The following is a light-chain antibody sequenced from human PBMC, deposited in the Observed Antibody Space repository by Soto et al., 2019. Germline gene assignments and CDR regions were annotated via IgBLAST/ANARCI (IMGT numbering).Light chain of an antibody. Sequence: EIVLTQSPATLSLSPGERATLSCRASQSVSSYLAWYQQKPGQAPRLLIYDASNKATAIPARFSGSGSGTDFTLTISSLKPADFAVYYCQQRSNWPRTFGQGTKVEIK. CDR2: DAS. CDR3: QQRSNWPRT. V-gene: IGKV3-11*01. J-gene: IGKJ1*01. CDR1: QSVSSY.